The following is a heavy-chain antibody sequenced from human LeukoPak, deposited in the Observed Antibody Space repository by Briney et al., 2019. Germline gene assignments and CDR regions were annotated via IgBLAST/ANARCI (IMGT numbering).Heavy chain of an antibody. Sequence: GGSLRLSCAASGFTFSTYSMNRVRQAPGKGLEWVSSITSSRIYIYYADSVRGRFTISRDNAKRSLYLQMNSLRAEDTAVYYCARAAGGVSGYDLYYFDYWGQGALVTVSS. CDR3: ARAAGGVSGYDLYYFDY. CDR1: GFTFSTYS. J-gene: IGHJ4*02. D-gene: IGHD5-12*01. CDR2: ITSSRIYI. V-gene: IGHV3-21*01.